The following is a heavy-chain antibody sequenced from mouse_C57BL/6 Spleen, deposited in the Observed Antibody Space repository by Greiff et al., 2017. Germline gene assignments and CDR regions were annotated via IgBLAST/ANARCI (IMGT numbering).Heavy chain of an antibody. V-gene: IGHV1-59*01. CDR2: IDPSDSYT. CDR1: GYTFTSYW. CDR3: AREGDFDY. J-gene: IGHJ2*01. Sequence: VQLQQPGAELVRPGTSVKLSCKASGYTFTSYWMHWVKQRPGQGLEWIGVIDPSDSYTNYNQKFKGKATLTVDTSSSTAYMQLSSLTSEDSAVYYCAREGDFDYWGQGTTLTVSS.